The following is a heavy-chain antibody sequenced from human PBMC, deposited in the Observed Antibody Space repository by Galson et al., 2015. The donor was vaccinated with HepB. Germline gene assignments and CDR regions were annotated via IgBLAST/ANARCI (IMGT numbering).Heavy chain of an antibody. V-gene: IGHV3-30-3*01. Sequence: SLRLSCAASGFTFRSYAMHWVRQAPGKGLEWVAVISTDGGDKHYADSVKGRFTFSRDNSINTLYLQMNSLGAEDTAVYYCARDSAAAAVYYMDVWGKGTTVTVSS. D-gene: IGHD6-13*01. CDR3: ARDSAAAAVYYMDV. CDR1: GFTFRSYA. CDR2: ISTDGGDK. J-gene: IGHJ6*03.